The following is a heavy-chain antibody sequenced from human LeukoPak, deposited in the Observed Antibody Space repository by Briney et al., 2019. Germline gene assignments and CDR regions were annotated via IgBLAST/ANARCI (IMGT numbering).Heavy chain of an antibody. V-gene: IGHV3-21*01. J-gene: IGHJ4*02. CDR1: GFTFSSYS. CDR3: ARGQYDILKDFDY. Sequence: GGSLRLSCAASGFTFSSYSMNWVRQAPGKGLEWVSSISSSSSYIYYADSVKGRFTISRDNAKNSLYLQMNSLRAEDTAVCYCARGQYDILKDFDYWGQGTLVTVSS. CDR2: ISSSSSYI. D-gene: IGHD3-9*01.